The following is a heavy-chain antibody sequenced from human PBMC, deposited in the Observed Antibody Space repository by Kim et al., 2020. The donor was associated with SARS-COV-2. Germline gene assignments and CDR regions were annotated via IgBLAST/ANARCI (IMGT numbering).Heavy chain of an antibody. CDR2: TSTSSSST. D-gene: IGHD2-2*01. CDR3: GRGLLGYCSSISCYLDL. CDR1: GFTFGDYY. V-gene: IGHV3-11*06. Sequence: GGSLRLSCAASGFTFGDYYMTWIRQAPGKGLEWVSYTSTSSSSTNYADSVKGRFTISRDNAKNSLYLQMTSLRAEDTAVYFCGRGLLGYCSSISCYLDLWTRGTLVTVSS. J-gene: IGHJ2*01.